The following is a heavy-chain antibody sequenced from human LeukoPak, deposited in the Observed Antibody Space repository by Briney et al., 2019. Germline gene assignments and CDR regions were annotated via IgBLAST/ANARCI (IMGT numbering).Heavy chain of an antibody. CDR1: GFTFRRYA. D-gene: IGHD3-10*01. J-gene: IGHJ4*02. CDR2: ISGTGGGT. Sequence: GGSLRLSCAASGFTFRRYAMSWVRQAPGKGLEWVSGISGTGGGTYYADSVKGRFTISRDNAKNSLYLQMNSLRVEDTAVYYRAREYYNYFDYWGQGTQVTVSS. V-gene: IGHV3-23*01. CDR3: AREYYNYFDY.